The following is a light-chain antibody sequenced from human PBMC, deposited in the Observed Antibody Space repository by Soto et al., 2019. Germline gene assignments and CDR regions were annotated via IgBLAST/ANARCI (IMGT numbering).Light chain of an antibody. CDR1: SSDVGCQNA. Sequence: QSALTQPASVSGSLGQSITISCTGTSSDVGCQNAVSWYQQHPGKAPKFMIYDVSKRPSGVSSRFSGSKSGNTASLTISGLQAEDEADYYCCSYAGSSTVVFGGGTKLTVL. CDR3: CSYAGSSTVV. J-gene: IGLJ2*01. CDR2: DVS. V-gene: IGLV2-23*02.